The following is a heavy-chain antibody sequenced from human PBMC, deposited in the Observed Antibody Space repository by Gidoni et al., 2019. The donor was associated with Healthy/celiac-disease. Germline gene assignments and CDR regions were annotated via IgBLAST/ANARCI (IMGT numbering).Heavy chain of an antibody. CDR3: ARDRGECSGGNGYWSRRYYYYYMDV. D-gene: IGHD2-15*01. CDR2: INHSGGRT. V-gene: IGHV1-46*01. CDR1: GYTFTRYA. J-gene: IGHJ6*03. Sequence: QVQLVQSGAEVRKPGASLPVTCQAPGYTFTRYARRWVRQAPGQGLERMGIINHSGGRTSYEQKGQGRVTMNRDTSTSTVYLELSSLRWEDTAVYYCARDRGECSGGNGYWSRRYYYYYMDVWGKGTTVTVSS.